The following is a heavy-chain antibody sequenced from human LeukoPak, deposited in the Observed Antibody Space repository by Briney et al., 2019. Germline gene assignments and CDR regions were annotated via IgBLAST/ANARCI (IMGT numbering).Heavy chain of an antibody. CDR3: ASDIVVVPADHEGAY. Sequence: GGSLRLSCAASGFTFSSYWMSWVRQAPGKGLEWVANIKQDGSEKYYVDSVKGRFTISRDNAKNSLYMQMSSLRAADTAVYYCASDIVVVPADHEGAYWGQGTLVTVSS. D-gene: IGHD2-2*01. J-gene: IGHJ4*02. V-gene: IGHV3-7*01. CDR2: IKQDGSEK. CDR1: GFTFSSYW.